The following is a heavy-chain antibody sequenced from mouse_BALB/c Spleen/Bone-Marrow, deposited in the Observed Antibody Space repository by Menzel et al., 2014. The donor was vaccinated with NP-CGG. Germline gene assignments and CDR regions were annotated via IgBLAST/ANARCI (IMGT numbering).Heavy chain of an antibody. J-gene: IGHJ1*01. Sequence: EVQRVESGGDLVKPGGSLKLSCAASGFTFSTYGMSWVRQTPDKRLEWVATINRGGGNTYYLDRVKGRFTISRDKARNTLYLHMSILKSEDTAMYYCAKRGNWDVRRCFDVWGAGTTVTVSS. CDR1: GFTFSTYG. CDR2: INRGGGNT. CDR3: AKRGNWDVRRCFDV. D-gene: IGHD4-1*01. V-gene: IGHV5-6*01.